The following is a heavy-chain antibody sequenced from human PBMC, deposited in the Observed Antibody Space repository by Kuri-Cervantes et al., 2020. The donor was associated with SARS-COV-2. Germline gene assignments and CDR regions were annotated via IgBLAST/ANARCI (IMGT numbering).Heavy chain of an antibody. V-gene: IGHV3-15*01. CDR3: TGSIIPSYYFYQYMDV. Sequence: GGSLRLSCVASRFIVSCDRMSWVRQAPGKGLEWVGRIKSKTDGGTTDYAAPVKGRFTISRDDSKNTLYLQTNSQKTEDTAVYYCTGSIIPSYYFYQYMDVWGKGTTDTVSS. CDR1: RFIVSCDR. CDR2: IKSKTDGGTT. D-gene: IGHD3-16*01. J-gene: IGHJ6*03.